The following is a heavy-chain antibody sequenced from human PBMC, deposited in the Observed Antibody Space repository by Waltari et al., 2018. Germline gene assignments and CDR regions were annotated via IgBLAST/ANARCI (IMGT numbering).Heavy chain of an antibody. CDR2: IDQNGSEK. J-gene: IGHJ4*02. V-gene: IGHV3-7*03. CDR1: GFTLSSYW. CDR3: ARGDGYNYYFDY. Sequence: EVQLLESGGGLVQPGGSLGLSCVFSGFTLSSYWMSWVRQAPGKGLEWVACIDQNGSEKDYVDSVKGRFTISRDSAKNSLYLQMNSLRVEDTAVYYCARGDGYNYYFDYWGQGTLVTVSS. D-gene: IGHD5-12*01.